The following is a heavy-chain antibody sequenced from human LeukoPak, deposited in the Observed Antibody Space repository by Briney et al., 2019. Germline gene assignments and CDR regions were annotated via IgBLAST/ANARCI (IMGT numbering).Heavy chain of an antibody. CDR2: ISSSGSTI. J-gene: IGHJ6*02. CDR1: GFTFSDCY. Sequence: PGGSLRLSCAASGFTFSDCYMSWIRQAPGKGLEWVSYISSSGSTIYYADSVKGRFSISRDNAKNSLYLQMNSLRAEDTAVYYCARSMFGSGWYSYYYYYGMDVWGQGTTVTVSS. V-gene: IGHV3-11*01. CDR3: ARSMFGSGWYSYYYYYGMDV. D-gene: IGHD6-19*01.